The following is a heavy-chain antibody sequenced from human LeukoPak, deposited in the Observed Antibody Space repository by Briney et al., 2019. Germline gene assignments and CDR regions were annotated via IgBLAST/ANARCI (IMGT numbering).Heavy chain of an antibody. J-gene: IGHJ4*02. CDR3: TTDLTYCSGGTCYPPGFDY. CDR1: GFTFSNAW. D-gene: IGHD2-15*01. Sequence: GGSLRLSCAASGFTFSNAWMSWVRQAPGEGLEWVGRIKRKTDGGTTDYGAPVKGRFTISRDDSKNTLWLQMNSLKTEDTAVYYCTTDLTYCSGGTCYPPGFDYWGQGTLVTVSS. CDR2: IKRKTDGGTT. V-gene: IGHV3-15*01.